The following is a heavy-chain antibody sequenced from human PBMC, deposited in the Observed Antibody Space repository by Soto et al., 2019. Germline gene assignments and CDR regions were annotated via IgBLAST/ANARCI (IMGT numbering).Heavy chain of an antibody. J-gene: IGHJ5*02. CDR1: GVSISSSNW. D-gene: IGHD2-8*01. CDR3: ARCLHCSNGGRFVP. V-gene: IGHV4-4*02. Sequence: QVQLQESGPGLVTPSGTLSLTCTVSGVSISSSNWWTWVRQAPGKGLEWIGEMYPSGGTTYNPALQNRVTTSVDISKTLLSLTLTSVTAADTAVYYCARCLHCSNGGRFVPWGRGALVTVSS. CDR2: MYPSGGT.